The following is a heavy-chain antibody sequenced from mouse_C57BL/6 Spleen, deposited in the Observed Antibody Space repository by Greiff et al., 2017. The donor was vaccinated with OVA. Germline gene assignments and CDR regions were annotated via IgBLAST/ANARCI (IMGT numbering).Heavy chain of an antibody. CDR3: ARGEDYGNYVYYFDY. CDR2: IHPNSGST. CDR1: GYTFTSYW. V-gene: IGHV1-64*01. J-gene: IGHJ2*01. Sequence: VQLKESGAELVKPGASVKLSCKASGYTFTSYWMHWVKQRPGQGLEWIGMIHPNSGSTNYNEKFKSKATLTVDKSSSTAYMQLSSLTSEDSAVYYCARGEDYGNYVYYFDYWGQGTTLTVSS. D-gene: IGHD2-1*01.